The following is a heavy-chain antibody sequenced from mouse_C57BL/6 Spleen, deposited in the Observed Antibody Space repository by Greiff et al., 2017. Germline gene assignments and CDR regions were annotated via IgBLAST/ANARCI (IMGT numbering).Heavy chain of an antibody. D-gene: IGHD1-1*01. Sequence: QVQLQQPGAELVRPGTSVKLSCKASGYTFTSYWMHWVKQRPGQGLEWIGVIDPSDSYTNYNQKFKGKATLTVDTSSSTAYMQLSSLTSEDSAVYYGARGYYGSRDYFDYWGQGTTLTVSS. J-gene: IGHJ2*01. CDR2: IDPSDSYT. CDR1: GYTFTSYW. V-gene: IGHV1-59*01. CDR3: ARGYYGSRDYFDY.